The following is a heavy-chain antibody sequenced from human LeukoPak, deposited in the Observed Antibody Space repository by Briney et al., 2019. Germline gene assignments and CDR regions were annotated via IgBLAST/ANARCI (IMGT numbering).Heavy chain of an antibody. CDR3: ARDRMVPGVNWFDP. J-gene: IGHJ5*02. CDR1: GFTFSDYY. D-gene: IGHD3-10*01. Sequence: PGGSLRLSCAASGFTFSDYYMSWIRQAPGKGLEWVSYISSSGSTIYYADSVKGRFTISRDNAKNSLYLQMNSLRAEDTAVYYCARDRMVPGVNWFDPWGQGTLVTVSS. CDR2: ISSSGSTI. V-gene: IGHV3-11*04.